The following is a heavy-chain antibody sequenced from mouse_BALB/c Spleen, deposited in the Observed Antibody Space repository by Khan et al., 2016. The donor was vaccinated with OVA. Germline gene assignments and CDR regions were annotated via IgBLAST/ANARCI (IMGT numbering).Heavy chain of an antibody. CDR1: SYSITTDYA. D-gene: IGHD1-1*01. Sequence: EVELVESGPGLVKPSQSLSLTCTVTSYSITTDYAWNWIRQFPGSKLEWMGHISYSGNTKYNPSLKSRISITRDTSKNQFFLQLKSVTTEDTARYYCARIYGGDFDYWGHGTTLTVSS. CDR2: ISYSGNT. V-gene: IGHV3-2*02. J-gene: IGHJ2*01. CDR3: ARIYGGDFDY.